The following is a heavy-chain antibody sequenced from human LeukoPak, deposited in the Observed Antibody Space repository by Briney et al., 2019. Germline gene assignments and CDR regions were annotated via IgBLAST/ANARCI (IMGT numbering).Heavy chain of an antibody. Sequence: GGSLRLSCAASGFTFSSYWMHWVRQVPGKGLVWVARIDNDGSSTSYADSVKGRFTISRDNAKNTLFLQMKSLRADDTAIYYCARDGILGSHDYWGQRTLVTVSS. D-gene: IGHD3-3*02. CDR2: IDNDGSST. J-gene: IGHJ4*02. CDR1: GFTFSSYW. V-gene: IGHV3-74*01. CDR3: ARDGILGSHDY.